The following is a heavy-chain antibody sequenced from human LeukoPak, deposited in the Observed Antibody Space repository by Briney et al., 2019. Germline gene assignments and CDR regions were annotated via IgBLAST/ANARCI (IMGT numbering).Heavy chain of an antibody. Sequence: PGRSLRLSCAASGFTFSDYSMNWVRQAPGKGLEWVSSISRNSRHVYYGGSVWGRFTISRDDARNSLFLEMNSLRAEDMAVYYCVRDFMGMGGTTAYLHYWGQGTLVTVSS. V-gene: IGHV3-21*01. CDR1: GFTFSDYS. CDR2: ISRNSRHV. CDR3: VRDFMGMGGTTAYLHY. D-gene: IGHD1-26*01. J-gene: IGHJ1*01.